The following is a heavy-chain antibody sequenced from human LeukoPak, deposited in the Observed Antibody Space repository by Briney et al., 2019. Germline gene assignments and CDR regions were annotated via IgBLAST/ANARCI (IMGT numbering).Heavy chain of an antibody. V-gene: IGHV4-59*01. CDR3: ATNRPVGGAYWGSFDM. D-gene: IGHD2-8*02. J-gene: IGHJ3*02. CDR1: GGSMPSYY. Sequence: PSETLSLTRSVSGGSMPSYYWSWILQPPGKGLEGIGFFHQTGGTNYSPYVKSRVTISGATPMNQVSLKMTSVTAADTAVYYCATNRPVGGAYWGSFDMWGHGTLVTVSS. CDR2: FHQTGGT.